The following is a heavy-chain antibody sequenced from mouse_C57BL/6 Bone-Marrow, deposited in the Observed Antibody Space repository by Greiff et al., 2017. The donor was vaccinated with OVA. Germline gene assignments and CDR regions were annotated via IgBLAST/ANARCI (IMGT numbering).Heavy chain of an antibody. D-gene: IGHD2-5*01. CDR2: INPYNGGT. CDR3: ARYGYSNLYGYFDV. V-gene: IGHV1-19*01. J-gene: IGHJ1*03. Sequence: EVQLQQSGPVLVKPGASVKMSCKASGYTFTDYYMNWVKQSHGKSLEWIGVINPYNGGTSYNQKFKGKATLTVDKSSSTAYMELNSLTSEDSAVYYGARYGYSNLYGYFDVWGTGTTVTVSS. CDR1: GYTFTDYY.